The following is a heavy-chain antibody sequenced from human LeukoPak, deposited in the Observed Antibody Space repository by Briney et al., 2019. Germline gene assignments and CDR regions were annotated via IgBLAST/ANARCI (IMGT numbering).Heavy chain of an antibody. V-gene: IGHV1-69*06. D-gene: IGHD6-19*01. CDR2: IIPIFGTA. Sequence: GASVKVSCKASGGTFSSYAISWVRQAPGQGLEWMGGIIPIFGTANYAQKFQGRVTITADKSTSTAYMELSSLRSEDTAVYYCARDSSSGWPHSFDYWGQGTLVTVSS. CDR3: ARDSSSGWPHSFDY. CDR1: GGTFSSYA. J-gene: IGHJ4*02.